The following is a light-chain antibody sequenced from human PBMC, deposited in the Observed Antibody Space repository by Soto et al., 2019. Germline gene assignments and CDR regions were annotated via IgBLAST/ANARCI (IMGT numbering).Light chain of an antibody. CDR3: KQYDTIPPWA. CDR1: QSVSSN. J-gene: IGKJ1*01. Sequence: EIVMTQSAATLSVSPGERARLXCRASQSVSSNFGWYQQTTGQAPRPLIXETSTRATGIPDRFSGGGSGTEFTLNISRLDPEDYAVYFFKQYDTIPPWAFGQGTKV. CDR2: ETS. V-gene: IGKV3D-15*02.